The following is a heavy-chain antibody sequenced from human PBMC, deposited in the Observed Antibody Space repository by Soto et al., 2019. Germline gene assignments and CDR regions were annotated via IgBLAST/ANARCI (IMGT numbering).Heavy chain of an antibody. Sequence: QITLKESGPTLVKPTQTLTLTCTFSGFSLSTSGVGVGWIRQPPGKALEWLALIYWDDDKRYSPSLKSRLAITKAPSKNQVVLTMTNMDPMDTATYYCAHHPYYYISPSGPGTLVIVSS. CDR1: GFSLSTSGVG. V-gene: IGHV2-5*02. CDR2: IYWDDDK. CDR3: AHHPYYYISP. D-gene: IGHD3-16*01. J-gene: IGHJ5*02.